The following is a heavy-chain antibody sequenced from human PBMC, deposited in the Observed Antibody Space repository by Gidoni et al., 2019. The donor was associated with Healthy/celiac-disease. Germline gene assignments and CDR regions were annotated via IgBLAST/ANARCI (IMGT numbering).Heavy chain of an antibody. CDR3: TTSSITMIVVVMYDAFDI. CDR2: IKSKTDGGTT. V-gene: IGHV3-15*01. D-gene: IGHD3-22*01. CDR1: GFTFSNAW. J-gene: IGHJ3*02. Sequence: EVQLVESGGGLVKPGGSLRLSCAASGFTFSNAWMSWVRQAPGKGLEWVGRIKSKTDGGTTDYAAPVKGRFTISRDDSKNTLYLQMNSLKTEDTAVYYCTTSSITMIVVVMYDAFDIWGQGTMVTVSS.